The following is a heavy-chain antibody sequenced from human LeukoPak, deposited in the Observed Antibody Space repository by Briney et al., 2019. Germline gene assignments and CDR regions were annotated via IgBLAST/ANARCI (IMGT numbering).Heavy chain of an antibody. CDR2: IYYSGSS. CDR1: GGSISSYY. V-gene: IGHV4-59*01. CDR3: ARDMYYDSSGYYSQFDY. D-gene: IGHD3-22*01. Sequence: PSETLSLTCTVSGGSISSYYWSWIRQPPGKGLEWIGYIYYSGSSNYNPSLKSRVTIPVDTSKNQFSLKLSSVTAADTAVYYCARDMYYDSSGYYSQFDYWGQGTLVTVSS. J-gene: IGHJ4*02.